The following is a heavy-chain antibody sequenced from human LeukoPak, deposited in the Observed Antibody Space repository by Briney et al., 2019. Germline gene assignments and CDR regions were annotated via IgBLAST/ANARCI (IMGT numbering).Heavy chain of an antibody. Sequence: WGWIXXXXXKGLEWIGSIYDSGSTYYNPSLKSRVTISVDTSKNQFSLKLNSVTAADTAVYYCARHYGPWGQGTLVTVSS. CDR2: IYDSGST. J-gene: IGHJ5*02. CDR3: ARHYGP. D-gene: IGHD3-10*01. V-gene: IGHV4-39*01.